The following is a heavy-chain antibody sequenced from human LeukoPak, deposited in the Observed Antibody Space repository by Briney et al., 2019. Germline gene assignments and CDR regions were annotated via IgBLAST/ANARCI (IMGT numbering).Heavy chain of an antibody. CDR3: AKRNGGNSGAFDY. J-gene: IGHJ4*02. Sequence: GGTLRLSCAASGYTFSSYAMSWVRQAPGKGLEWVSLISGNGVGTYYADSVKGRFTISRDNSKNTVYLQMNSLRAEDTAVYYCAKRNGGNSGAFDYWGQGTLVTVSS. CDR2: ISGNGVGT. D-gene: IGHD4-23*01. V-gene: IGHV3-23*01. CDR1: GYTFSSYA.